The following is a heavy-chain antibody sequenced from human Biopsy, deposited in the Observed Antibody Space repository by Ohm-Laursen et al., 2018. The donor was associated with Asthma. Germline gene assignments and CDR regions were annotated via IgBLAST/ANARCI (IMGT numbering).Heavy chain of an antibody. CDR1: GGSINIGDYY. CDR3: ARGPNYHGSGRAPIGMDV. Sequence: SDTLSLTCTVSGGSINIGDYYWSWIRQHPGKGLEWIGYIYYSGSTYYNPSLKSRVSILIDTSKNQFSLRLNSVTAADTAVYYCARGPNYHGSGRAPIGMDVWGQGTTVTVSS. CDR2: IYYSGST. D-gene: IGHD3-10*01. J-gene: IGHJ6*02. V-gene: IGHV4-31*03.